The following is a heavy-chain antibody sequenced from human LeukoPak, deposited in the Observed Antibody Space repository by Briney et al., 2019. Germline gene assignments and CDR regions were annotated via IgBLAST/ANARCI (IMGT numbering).Heavy chain of an antibody. CDR2: IYYSGST. CDR3: ARDPSVVAATPFDY. J-gene: IGHJ4*02. Sequence: SETLSLTCTVSGGSISSSSYYWGWIRQPPGKGLERIGSIYYSGSTYYNPSLKSRVTISVDTSKNQFSLKLSSVTAADTAVYYCARDPSVVAATPFDYWGQGTLVTVSS. CDR1: GGSISSSSYY. D-gene: IGHD2-15*01. V-gene: IGHV4-39*02.